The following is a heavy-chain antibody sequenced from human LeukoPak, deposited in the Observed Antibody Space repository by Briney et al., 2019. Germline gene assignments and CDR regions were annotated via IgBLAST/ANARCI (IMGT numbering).Heavy chain of an antibody. D-gene: IGHD7-27*01. V-gene: IGHV3-23*01. CDR1: GFTFSSYA. CDR2: ISGSGGST. J-gene: IGHJ4*02. Sequence: GGSLRLSCAASGFTFSSYAMSWVRQAPGKGLEWVSAISGSGGSTYYADSVKGRFTISRDNSKDTLYLQMNSLRAEDTAVYYCAKDPTNWGRDGAFDYWGQGTLVTVSS. CDR3: AKDPTNWGRDGAFDY.